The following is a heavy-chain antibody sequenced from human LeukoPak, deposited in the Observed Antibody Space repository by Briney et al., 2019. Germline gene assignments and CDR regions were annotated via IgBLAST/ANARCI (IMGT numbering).Heavy chain of an antibody. CDR1: GFTFSSYA. V-gene: IGHV3-30-3*01. Sequence: GGSLRLSCAASGFTFSSYAMHWVRQAPGKGLEWVAVISYDGSNKYYADSVKGRFTISRDNSKNTLYLQMNSLRAEDTAVYYCARSRGRMAALPGLDYWGQGTLVTVSS. D-gene: IGHD6-6*01. J-gene: IGHJ4*02. CDR3: ARSRGRMAALPGLDY. CDR2: ISYDGSNK.